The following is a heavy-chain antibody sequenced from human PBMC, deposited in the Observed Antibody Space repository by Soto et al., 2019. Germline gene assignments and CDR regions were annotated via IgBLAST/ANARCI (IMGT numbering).Heavy chain of an antibody. J-gene: IGHJ4*02. CDR1: GYTLTELS. CDR3: ATLSPYSSGWSDTDD. V-gene: IGHV1-24*01. D-gene: IGHD6-19*01. Sequence: ASVKVSCKVSGYTLTELSMHWVRQAPGKGLEWMGGFDPEDGETIYAQKFQGRVTMTEDTSTDTAYMELSSLRSEDTAVYYCATLSPYSSGWSDTDDWGQGTLVSVSS. CDR2: FDPEDGET.